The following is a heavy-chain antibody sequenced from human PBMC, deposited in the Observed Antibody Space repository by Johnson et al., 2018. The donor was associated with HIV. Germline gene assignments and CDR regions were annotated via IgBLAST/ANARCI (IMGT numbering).Heavy chain of an antibody. D-gene: IGHD3-3*01. CDR2: IKSKTDGGTT. CDR1: GFTFSNAW. CDR3: TTAGPPDYNFWSGYNAFDI. J-gene: IGHJ3*02. Sequence: VQLVESGGGVVQPGGSLRLSCAASGFTFSNAWMSWVRQAPGKGLEWVGRIKSKTDGGTTDYAAPVKGRFTISRDDSKNTLYLQMNSLKTEDTAVYYCTTAGPPDYNFWSGYNAFDIWGQGTMVTVSS. V-gene: IGHV3-15*01.